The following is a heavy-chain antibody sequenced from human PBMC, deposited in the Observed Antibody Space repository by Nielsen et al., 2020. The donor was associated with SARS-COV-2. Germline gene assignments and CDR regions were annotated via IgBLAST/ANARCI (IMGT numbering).Heavy chain of an antibody. V-gene: IGHV3-23*01. CDR1: GFTFSRHA. Sequence: GESLKISCAASGFTFSRHAMSWVRQAPGKGLEWVSAISGSGSNTYYIDSVKGRFTISEDSSKNTVSLQMNSLRAEDTAVYFCARNTFFDFWGQGTLVTVSS. CDR3: ARNTFFDF. CDR2: ISGSGSNT. J-gene: IGHJ4*02.